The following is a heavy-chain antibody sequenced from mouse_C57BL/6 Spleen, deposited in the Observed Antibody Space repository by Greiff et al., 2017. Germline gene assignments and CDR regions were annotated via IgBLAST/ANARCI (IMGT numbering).Heavy chain of an antibody. V-gene: IGHV5-4*03. CDR1: GFTFSSYA. CDR3: ARGALGGDYAMDY. J-gene: IGHJ4*01. D-gene: IGHD4-1*01. Sequence: EVKLVESGGGLVKPGGSLKLSCAASGFTFSSYAMSWVRQTPEKRLEWVATISDGGSYTYYPDNVKGRFTISRDNAKNNLYLQMSHLKSEDTAMYYCARGALGGDYAMDYWGQGTSVTVSS. CDR2: ISDGGSYT.